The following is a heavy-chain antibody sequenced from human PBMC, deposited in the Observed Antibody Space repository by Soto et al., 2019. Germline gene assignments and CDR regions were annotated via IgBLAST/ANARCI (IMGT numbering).Heavy chain of an antibody. CDR1: AGTFSSYA. CDR3: ARCIAARPGYYYYGMDV. D-gene: IGHD6-6*01. Sequence: SVKVSCKASAGTFSSYAISWVRQAPGQGLEWMGGIIPIFGTANYAQKFQGRVTITADESTSTAYMELSSLRSEDTAVYYCARCIAARPGYYYYGMDVWGQGTTVTVSS. V-gene: IGHV1-69*13. CDR2: IIPIFGTA. J-gene: IGHJ6*02.